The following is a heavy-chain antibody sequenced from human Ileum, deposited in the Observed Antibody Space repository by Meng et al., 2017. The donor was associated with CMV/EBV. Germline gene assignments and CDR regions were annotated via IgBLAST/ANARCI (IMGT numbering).Heavy chain of an antibody. V-gene: IGHV3-30*04. CDR1: GLTFGSHA. CDR3: ARFDTNTAFDY. Sequence: SCAASGLTFGSHAMHWLRQAPGKGLEWVAVISFDGSNKYYADSVKGRFTISRDNSKNTLYLQMNSLRAEDTAVYYCARFDTNTAFDYWGQGTLVTVSS. D-gene: IGHD2-8*01. CDR2: ISFDGSNK. J-gene: IGHJ4*02.